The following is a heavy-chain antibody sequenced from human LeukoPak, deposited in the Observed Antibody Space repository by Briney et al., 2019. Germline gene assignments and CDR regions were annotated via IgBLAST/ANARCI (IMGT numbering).Heavy chain of an antibody. CDR1: GFTFSSYS. V-gene: IGHV3-21*01. J-gene: IGHJ6*02. CDR3: AKNLYCGGGSCYPSALGMDV. D-gene: IGHD2-15*01. CDR2: ISSSSSYI. Sequence: GGSLRLSCAASGFTFSSYSMNWVRQAPGKGLEWVSSISSSSSYIYYADSVKGRFTISRDNARNSLYLQMNSLRAEDTAVYYCAKNLYCGGGSCYPSALGMDVWGQGTTVTVSS.